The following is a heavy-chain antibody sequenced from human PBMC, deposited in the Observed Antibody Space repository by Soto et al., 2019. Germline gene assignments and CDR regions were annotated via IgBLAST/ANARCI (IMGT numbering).Heavy chain of an antibody. D-gene: IGHD2-15*01. Sequence: SETLSLTCTVSGDSVSSRSYFWGWIRQPPGKGLEWIGTIYYNGSTYYNPSLKSRVTLSVDTSKNQFSLKLTSVTASDTALYYCARQRVIPGTPTNWFDPWGQGTLVTVSS. J-gene: IGHJ5*02. CDR1: GDSVSSRSYF. V-gene: IGHV4-39*01. CDR2: IYYNGST. CDR3: ARQRVIPGTPTNWFDP.